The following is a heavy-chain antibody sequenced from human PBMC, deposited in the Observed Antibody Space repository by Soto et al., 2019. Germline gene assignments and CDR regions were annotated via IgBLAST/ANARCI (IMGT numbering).Heavy chain of an antibody. V-gene: IGHV3-53*01. Sequence: GGSLRLSCAASGFTVSSNYMSWVRQAPGKGLEWVSVIYSGGSTYYADSVKGRFTISRDNSKNTLCLQMNSLRAEDTAVYYCARESKGYCSGGSCYSGSDYWGQGTLVTVSS. J-gene: IGHJ4*02. CDR3: ARESKGYCSGGSCYSGSDY. D-gene: IGHD2-15*01. CDR1: GFTVSSNY. CDR2: IYSGGST.